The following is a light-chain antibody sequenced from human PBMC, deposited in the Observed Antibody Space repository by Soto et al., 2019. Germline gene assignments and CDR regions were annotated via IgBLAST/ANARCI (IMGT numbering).Light chain of an antibody. J-gene: IGKJ4*01. Sequence: DIQMTQSPSTLSGSVGDRVTITCRASQTISSWLAWYQQKPGKAPKLLIYKASTLKSGVPSRFSGSGSGTEFTLTISSLQPEDFATYYCQQLERYPSTFGGGTKVEIK. CDR2: KAS. CDR1: QTISSW. CDR3: QQLERYPST. V-gene: IGKV1-5*03.